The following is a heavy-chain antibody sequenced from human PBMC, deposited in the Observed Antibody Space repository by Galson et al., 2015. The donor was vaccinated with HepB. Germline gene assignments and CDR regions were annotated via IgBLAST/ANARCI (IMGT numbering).Heavy chain of an antibody. Sequence: SLRLSCAAAGFTFSSYAMHWVRQAPGKGLEWVAVIAYDGSNKYYADSAKGRFTISRDNSKNTLYLQMNSLRAEDTAVYYCARSRAGTWSHYYYYGMDVWGQGTTVTVSS. V-gene: IGHV3-30-3*01. D-gene: IGHD6-19*01. CDR2: IAYDGSNK. CDR1: GFTFSSYA. CDR3: ARSRAGTWSHYYYYGMDV. J-gene: IGHJ6*02.